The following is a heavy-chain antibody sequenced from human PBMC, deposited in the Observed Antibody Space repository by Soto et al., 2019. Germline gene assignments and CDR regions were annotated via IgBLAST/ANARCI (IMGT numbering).Heavy chain of an antibody. Sequence: GASVKVSCKASGYTFTSYGISWVRQAPGQGLEWMGWISAYNGNTNYAQKLQGRVTMTTDTSTSTAYMELRSLRSDDTAVYYCARLEDGGSYYSTVWFDPWGQGTLVTVSS. CDR2: ISAYNGNT. J-gene: IGHJ5*02. V-gene: IGHV1-18*01. CDR3: ARLEDGGSYYSTVWFDP. CDR1: GYTFTSYG. D-gene: IGHD1-26*01.